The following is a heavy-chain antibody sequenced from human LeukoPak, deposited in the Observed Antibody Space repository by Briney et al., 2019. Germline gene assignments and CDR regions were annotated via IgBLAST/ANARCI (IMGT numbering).Heavy chain of an antibody. D-gene: IGHD2-21*02. CDR1: GGSISSGDYY. CDR3: ARDIMVVTANTYYYYYGMDV. Sequence: SETLSLTCTVSGGSISSGDYYWSWIRQPPGKGLEWIGYIYYSGSTYYNPSLKSRVTISVDTSKNQFSLKLSSVTAADTAVYYCARDIMVVTANTYYYYYGMDVWGQGTTVTVSS. V-gene: IGHV4-30-4*01. CDR2: IYYSGST. J-gene: IGHJ6*02.